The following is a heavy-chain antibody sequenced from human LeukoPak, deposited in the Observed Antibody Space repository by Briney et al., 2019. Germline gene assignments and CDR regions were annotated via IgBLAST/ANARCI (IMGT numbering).Heavy chain of an antibody. CDR2: ISGDGGST. V-gene: IGHV3-43*02. CDR1: GFTFDDYA. J-gene: IGHJ4*02. D-gene: IGHD7-27*01. CDR3: AKVGHGDLGY. Sequence: GGSLRLSCAASGFTFDDYAMHWVRQAPGKGLEWVSLISGDGGSTYYADSVKGRFTISRDNSKNTLYLQMNSLRAEDTAVYYCAKVGHGDLGYWGQGTLVTVSS.